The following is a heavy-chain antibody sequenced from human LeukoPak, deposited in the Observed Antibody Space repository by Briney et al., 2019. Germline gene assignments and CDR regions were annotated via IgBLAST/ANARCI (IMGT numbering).Heavy chain of an antibody. V-gene: IGHV4-59*01. D-gene: IGHD2-2*01. CDR3: ARECRGYCSSTSNSIGYYMDV. Sequence: SETLSLTCTVSGGSLSSYYWSWIRQPPGKGLEWIGYIYYSGSTNYNPSLKSRVTISIDTSKNQFSLKLNSVTAADTAVYYCARECRGYCSSTSNSIGYYMDVWGKGTTVTVSS. CDR2: IYYSGST. J-gene: IGHJ6*03. CDR1: GGSLSSYY.